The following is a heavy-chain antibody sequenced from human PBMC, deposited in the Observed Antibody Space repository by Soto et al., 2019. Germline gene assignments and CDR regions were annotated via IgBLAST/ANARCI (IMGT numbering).Heavy chain of an antibody. D-gene: IGHD1-1*01. V-gene: IGHV4-31*03. CDR3: AWTYKTYYFDY. CDR1: GGSISSGGYY. CDR2: IYYSGST. J-gene: IGHJ4*02. Sequence: PSETLSLTCTVSGGSISSGGYYWSWIRQHPGKGLEWIGYIYYSGSTYYNPSLKSRVTISVDTSKNQFSLKLSSVTAADTAVYYCAWTYKTYYFDYWGQGTLVTVSS.